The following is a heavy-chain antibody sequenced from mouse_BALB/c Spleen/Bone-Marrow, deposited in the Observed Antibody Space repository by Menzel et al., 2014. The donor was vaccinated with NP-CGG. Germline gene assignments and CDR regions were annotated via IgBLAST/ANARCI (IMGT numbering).Heavy chain of an antibody. J-gene: IGHJ4*01. CDR3: AREGGTTAHYYAMDY. V-gene: IGHV5-6-5*01. D-gene: IGHD1-2*01. Sequence: EVQRVESGGGLVKPGGSLKLSCAASGFTFSSYAMSWVRQTPEKRLEWVASISSGGSTYYPDSVKGGFTISRDNARNILYMQMSSLRSEDTAMYYCAREGGTTAHYYAMDYWGQGTSVTVSS. CDR2: ISSGGST. CDR1: GFTFSSYA.